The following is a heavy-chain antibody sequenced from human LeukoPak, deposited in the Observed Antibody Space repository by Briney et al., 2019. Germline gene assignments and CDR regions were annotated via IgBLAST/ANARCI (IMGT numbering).Heavy chain of an antibody. CDR2: INRSGVST. V-gene: IGHV1-46*01. Sequence: ASVKVSCKASGNTFTSHYMHWVRQAPGQGLEWMGVINRSGVSTSYAQKFQGRVTMTRDTSTSTVYMELSNLTSEDTAVYYCARESAPSGYGAGVDYWGQGTLVTVFS. J-gene: IGHJ4*02. D-gene: IGHD2-15*01. CDR3: ARESAPSGYGAGVDY. CDR1: GNTFTSHY.